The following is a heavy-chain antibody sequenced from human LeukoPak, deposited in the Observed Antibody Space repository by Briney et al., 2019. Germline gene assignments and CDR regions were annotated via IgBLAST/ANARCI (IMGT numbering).Heavy chain of an antibody. CDR3: TTDGATLPWYAFDI. CDR1: GFTFTYAG. Sequence: GGSLRLSCAASGFTFTYAGMSWVRQVPGKGLEWVGHIKSKTDGGTTDYAAPVKGRFTISRDDSKNTLYVQMNSLKTEDTAVYYCTTDGATLPWYAFDIWGQGTMVTVSS. V-gene: IGHV3-15*01. D-gene: IGHD5-12*01. J-gene: IGHJ3*02. CDR2: IKSKTDGGTT.